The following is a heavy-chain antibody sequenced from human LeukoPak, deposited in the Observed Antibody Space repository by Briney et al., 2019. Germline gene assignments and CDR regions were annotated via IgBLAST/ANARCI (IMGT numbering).Heavy chain of an antibody. CDR3: AKATRSGYYSDFDY. CDR1: GFTFSSYV. D-gene: IGHD3-22*01. Sequence: GGSLRLSCAGSGFTFSSYVMTWVRQAPGKGLEWVSAISGSRDSTYYADSVKGRFTISRDNSKNTLYLQMNSLRAEDTAVYYCAKATRSGYYSDFDYWGQGSLVTVSS. V-gene: IGHV3-23*01. CDR2: ISGSRDST. J-gene: IGHJ4*02.